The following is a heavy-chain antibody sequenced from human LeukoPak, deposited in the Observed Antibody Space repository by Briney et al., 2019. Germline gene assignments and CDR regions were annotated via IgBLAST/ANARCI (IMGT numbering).Heavy chain of an antibody. CDR1: GFTFSSYG. D-gene: IGHD2-8*02. V-gene: IGHV3-23*01. CDR2: IFPSGGEI. CDR3: ATYRQVLLPFES. Sequence: GGTLRLSCAVSGFTFSSYGMSWVRQAPGKGLEWVSSIFPSGGEIHYADSVRGRFTISRDNSKSTLSLQMNSLRAEDTAIYYCATYRQVLLPFESWGQGTLVTVSS. J-gene: IGHJ4*02.